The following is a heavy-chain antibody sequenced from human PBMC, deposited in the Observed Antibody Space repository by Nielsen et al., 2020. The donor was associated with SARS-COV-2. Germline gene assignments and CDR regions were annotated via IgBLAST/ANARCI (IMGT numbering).Heavy chain of an antibody. D-gene: IGHD3-16*01. J-gene: IGHJ1*01. V-gene: IGHV3-11*01. Sequence: GGSLRLSCAASGFIFSDYSMSWIRQAPGKGLEWVSYIGFSGSTIYYADSVKGRFAISRDNSKNTLYLQMSSLRSEDTALYYCTQDVRFGGQGTLVTVSS. CDR1: GFIFSDYS. CDR2: IGFSGSTI. CDR3: TQDVRF.